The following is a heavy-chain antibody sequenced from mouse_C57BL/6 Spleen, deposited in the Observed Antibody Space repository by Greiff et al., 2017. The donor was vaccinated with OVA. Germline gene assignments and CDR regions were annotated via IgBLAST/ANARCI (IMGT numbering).Heavy chain of an antibody. CDR3: ARHEDELGRDAYYFDY. CDR2: FYPGRGSI. J-gene: IGHJ2*01. CDR1: GYTFTEYT. V-gene: IGHV1-62-2*01. D-gene: IGHD4-1*01. Sequence: QVQLKQPGAELVKPGASVKRSCKASGYTFTEYTIHWVKQRSGQGLEWIGWFYPGRGSIKYNEKFKDKATLTADKSSSTVYMELSRLTSEDSAVYFCARHEDELGRDAYYFDYWGQGTTLTVSS.